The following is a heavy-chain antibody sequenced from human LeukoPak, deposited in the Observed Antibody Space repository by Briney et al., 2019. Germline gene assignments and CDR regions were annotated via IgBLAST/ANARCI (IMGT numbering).Heavy chain of an antibody. D-gene: IGHD2-2*01. V-gene: IGHV4-30-4*08. J-gene: IGHJ5*02. CDR2: IYYSGST. CDR3: ARGPAAMKFDP. CDR1: GFTFSSYA. Sequence: LRLSCAASGFTFSSYAMSWIRQPPGKGLEWIGYIYYSGSTYYNPSLKSRVTISVDTSKNQFSLKLSSVTAADTAVYYCARGPAAMKFDPWGQGTLVTVSS.